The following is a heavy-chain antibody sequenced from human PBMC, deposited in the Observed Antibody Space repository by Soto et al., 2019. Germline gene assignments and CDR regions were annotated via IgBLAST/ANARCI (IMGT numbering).Heavy chain of an antibody. J-gene: IGHJ6*02. CDR3: TRGAGFFYGVDV. D-gene: IGHD3-10*01. Sequence: GGSLRLSCAASGFPFSSYVMSWVRQAPGKGLEWIAHISFSGSTIYYADSVKGRFSISRDNSKNFLYLQMSGLRADDSAVYYCTRGAGFFYGVDVWGLGTTVTVSS. V-gene: IGHV3-48*03. CDR2: ISFSGSTI. CDR1: GFPFSSYV.